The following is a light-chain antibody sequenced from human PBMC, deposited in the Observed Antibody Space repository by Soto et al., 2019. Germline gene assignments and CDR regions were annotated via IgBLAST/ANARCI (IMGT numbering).Light chain of an antibody. Sequence: QSVLTQPPSASGTPGQRITISCSGSSSNIGSHSVNWYQQLPGTAPKLLIYRSSQRPSGVPDRFSGSKSGTSASLAISGLQSGDEADYYCALWDDSLNGPVFGGGIKLTVL. CDR3: ALWDDSLNGPV. CDR1: SSNIGSHS. J-gene: IGLJ3*02. V-gene: IGLV1-44*01. CDR2: RSS.